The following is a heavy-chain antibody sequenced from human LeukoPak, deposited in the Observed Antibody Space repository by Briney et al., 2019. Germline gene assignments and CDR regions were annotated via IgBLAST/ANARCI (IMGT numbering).Heavy chain of an antibody. Sequence: ASVKVSCKASGYTFTSYDINWVRQATGLGLEWMGWMNPNSGNTGYAQKFQGRVTMTRNTSISTAYMELSSPRSEDTAVYYCAADLAARGSFDYWGQGTLVTVSS. J-gene: IGHJ4*02. CDR2: MNPNSGNT. V-gene: IGHV1-8*01. CDR1: GYTFTSYD. CDR3: AADLAARGSFDY. D-gene: IGHD3-16*01.